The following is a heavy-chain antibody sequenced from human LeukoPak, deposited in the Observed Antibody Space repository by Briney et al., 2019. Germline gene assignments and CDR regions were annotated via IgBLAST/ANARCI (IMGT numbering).Heavy chain of an antibody. CDR3: ARDKTAEAGNDYYMGV. Sequence: GGSLKLSCAASGFTFDDYTMHWVRHPPGKGLEWISLITWDGGTTYYADSVRGRFTISRDNSKNSLFLRMNSLRPEDTALYYCARDKTAEAGNDYYMGVWGNGTTVIVSS. CDR1: GFTFDDYT. D-gene: IGHD6-13*01. J-gene: IGHJ6*03. V-gene: IGHV3-43*01. CDR2: ITWDGGTT.